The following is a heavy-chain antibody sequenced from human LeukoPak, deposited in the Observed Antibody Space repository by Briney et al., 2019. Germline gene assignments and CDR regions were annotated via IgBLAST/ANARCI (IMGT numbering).Heavy chain of an antibody. Sequence: ASAKVSCKTSGYTFRGYEINWVRQATGRGLEWMGWMNPNSDNTGYAEKFQGRVTLTSNTSISTAYMELSSLRSEDTAVYYCARGHGYYWGQGTLVTVSS. CDR2: MNPNSDNT. CDR1: GYTFRGYE. V-gene: IGHV1-8*02. J-gene: IGHJ4*02. CDR3: ARGHGYY. D-gene: IGHD3-16*01.